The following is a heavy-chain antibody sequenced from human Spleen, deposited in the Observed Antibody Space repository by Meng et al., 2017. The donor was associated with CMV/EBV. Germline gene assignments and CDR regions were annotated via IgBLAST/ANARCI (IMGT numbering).Heavy chain of an antibody. CDR3: AKGSYRRGIVGTDREGFDY. CDR1: FSYCA. D-gene: IGHD1-26*01. Sequence: FSYCAMTWVRQAPGKGLEWVSGISGSGRTTYYADSVKGRCTISRDNSKSTLYLRLNSLKAGDTAVYFCAKGSYRRGIVGTDREGFDYWGQGTLVTVSS. V-gene: IGHV3-23*01. CDR2: ISGSGRTT. J-gene: IGHJ4*02.